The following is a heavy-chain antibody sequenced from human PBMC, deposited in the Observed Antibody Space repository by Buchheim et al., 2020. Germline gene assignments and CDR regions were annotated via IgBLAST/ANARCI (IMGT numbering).Heavy chain of an antibody. CDR2: INAGNGDT. CDR3: AREYSSSWYYYFDY. D-gene: IGHD6-13*01. Sequence: QVQLVQSGAEVKKPGASVKVSCQTSGYSFTSYAMHWVRQAPGQRLEWMGWINAGNGDTKYSQKFQDRVTITRDTSASTAYMELSSLRSEDAAAYYCAREYSSSWYYYFDYWGQGTL. CDR1: GYSFTSYA. J-gene: IGHJ4*02. V-gene: IGHV1-3*01.